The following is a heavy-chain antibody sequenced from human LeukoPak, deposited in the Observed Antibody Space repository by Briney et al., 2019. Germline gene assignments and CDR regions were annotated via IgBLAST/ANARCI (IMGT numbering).Heavy chain of an antibody. J-gene: IGHJ6*03. CDR3: ARHGIWFGESLYYMDV. D-gene: IGHD3-10*01. V-gene: IGHV4-61*02. CDR1: GGSISSDGHY. CDR2: IYTSGST. Sequence: SETLSLTCTVSGGSISSDGHYWSWIRQPAGKGLEWIGRIYTSGSTNYNPSLKSRVTISVDTSKNQFSLELSSVTAADTAVYYCARHGIWFGESLYYMDVWGKGTTVTVSS.